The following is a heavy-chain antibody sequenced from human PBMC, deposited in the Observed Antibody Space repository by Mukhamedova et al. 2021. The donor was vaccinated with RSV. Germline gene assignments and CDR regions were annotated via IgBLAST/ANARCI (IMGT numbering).Heavy chain of an antibody. V-gene: IGHV4-31*02. J-gene: IGHJ4*02. CDR2: FYYSGST. CDR3: AREAPVGTIFGVVIGYFDY. Sequence: IRQHPGKGLEWIGYFYYSGSTYYNPSLKSRVTISVDTSKNQFSLKLSSVTAADTAVYYCAREAPVGTIFGVVIGYFDYWGQGTLV. D-gene: IGHD3-3*01.